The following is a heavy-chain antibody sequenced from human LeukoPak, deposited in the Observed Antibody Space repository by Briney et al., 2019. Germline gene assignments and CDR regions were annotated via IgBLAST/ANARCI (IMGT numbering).Heavy chain of an antibody. CDR1: GFILENHA. CDR3: ARDFNWNEPYYFDY. J-gene: IGHJ4*02. CDR2: TSSNGEVK. V-gene: IGHV3-23*01. D-gene: IGHD1-1*01. Sequence: GGSLRLSCVASGFILENHAMSWIRQDPGKGLEWVSGTSSNGEVKYYADSVKGRFTVSRDNSKDTLYLQMDSLGVEDTAMYYCARDFNWNEPYYFDYWGPGTLVTVSS.